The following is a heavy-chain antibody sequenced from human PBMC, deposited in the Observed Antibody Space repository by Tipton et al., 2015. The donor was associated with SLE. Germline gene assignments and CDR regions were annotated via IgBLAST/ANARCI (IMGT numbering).Heavy chain of an antibody. CDR2: VYSSGST. CDR3: ARGPIAAAGEFDY. J-gene: IGHJ4*02. V-gene: IGHV4-59*11. D-gene: IGHD6-13*01. Sequence: TLSLTCTVSGGSISSHYWSWIRQPPGKGLEWIGYVYSSGSTKYNPSLKSRVTISVDTSKNQFSLKLSSVTAADTAVYYCARGPIAAAGEFDYWGQGTLVTVSS. CDR1: GGSISSHY.